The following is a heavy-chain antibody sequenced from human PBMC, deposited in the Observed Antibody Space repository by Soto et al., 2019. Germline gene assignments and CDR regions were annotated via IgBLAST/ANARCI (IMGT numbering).Heavy chain of an antibody. CDR3: ARGEGEVRGVIITDYYGMDV. Sequence: SETLSLTCAVYGGSFSGYYWSWIRQPPGKGLEWIGEINHSGSTNYNPSLKSRVTISVDTSKNQFSLKLSSVTAADTAVYYCARGEGEVRGVIITDYYGMDVRGQGTTVTVSS. V-gene: IGHV4-34*01. D-gene: IGHD3-10*01. CDR2: INHSGST. J-gene: IGHJ6*02. CDR1: GGSFSGYY.